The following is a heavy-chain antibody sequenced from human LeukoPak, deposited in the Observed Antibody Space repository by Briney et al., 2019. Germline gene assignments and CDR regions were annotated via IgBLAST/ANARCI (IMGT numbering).Heavy chain of an antibody. CDR1: GFSLSTSCRC. CDR2: IDMDDDK. V-gene: IGHV2-70*11. Sequence: EWGLALVHPTQILILTCYLSGFSLSTSCRCVSWIGQPPGKALEWLARIDMDDDKYYSTSLKTRLTISMDTSKKRGVLTMTNMDPVDTATYYCARTPPVAAAGSFDCWGQGTLVTVSS. CDR3: ARTPPVAAAGSFDC. J-gene: IGHJ4*02. D-gene: IGHD6-13*01.